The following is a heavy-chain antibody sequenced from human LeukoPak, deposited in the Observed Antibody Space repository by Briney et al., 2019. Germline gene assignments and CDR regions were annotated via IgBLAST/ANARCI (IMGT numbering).Heavy chain of an antibody. J-gene: IGHJ6*03. CDR3: AREAEEVYYDIFTGYYRPYYYYYMDV. CDR2: ISRSGRTI. D-gene: IGHD3-9*01. Sequence: GESLTLSCAVSGFTFSDYYMGWIRQPPGKGLEWVSNISRSGRTIYHTNSVKGRFNISRDNAKNSLYLQTNSLRAEDTAVYYCAREAEEVYYDIFTGYYRPYYYYYMDVWGKGTTVTISS. V-gene: IGHV3-11*04. CDR1: GFTFSDYY.